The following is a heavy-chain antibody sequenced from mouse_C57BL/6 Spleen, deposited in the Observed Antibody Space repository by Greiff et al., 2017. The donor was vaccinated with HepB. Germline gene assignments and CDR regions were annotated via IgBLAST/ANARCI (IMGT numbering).Heavy chain of an antibody. Sequence: QVHVKQSGAELARPGASVKMSCKASGYTFTSYTMHWVKQRPGQGLEWIGYINPSSGYTKYNQKFKDKATLTADKSSSTAYMQLSSLTSEDSAVYYCARSGVDWYVDVWGTGTTVTVSS. CDR3: ARSGVDWYVDV. D-gene: IGHD3-1*01. CDR1: GYTFTSYT. V-gene: IGHV1-4*01. J-gene: IGHJ1*03. CDR2: INPSSGYT.